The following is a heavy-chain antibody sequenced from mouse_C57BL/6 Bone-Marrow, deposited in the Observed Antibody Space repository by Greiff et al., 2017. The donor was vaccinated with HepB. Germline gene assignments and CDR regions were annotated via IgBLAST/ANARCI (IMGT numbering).Heavy chain of an antibody. D-gene: IGHD1-1*01. CDR3: ASYGPYYYAMDY. J-gene: IGHJ4*01. Sequence: EVHLVESGGGLVKPGGSLKLSCAASGFTFSDYGMHWVRQAPEKGLEWVAYISSGSSTIYYADTVKGRFTISRDNAKNTLFLQMTSLRSEDTAMYYCASYGPYYYAMDYWGQGTSVTVSS. CDR2: ISSGSSTI. V-gene: IGHV5-17*01. CDR1: GFTFSDYG.